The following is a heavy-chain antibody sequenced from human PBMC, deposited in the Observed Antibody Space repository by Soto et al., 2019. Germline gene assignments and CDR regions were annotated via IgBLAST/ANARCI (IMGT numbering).Heavy chain of an antibody. Sequence: GGSLRLSCAASGFTFSNAWMSWVRQAPGKGLEWVGRIKSKTDGGTTDYAAPVKGRFTISRDDSKNTLYLQMNSLKTEDTAVYYCTTSTHYDFWSGLPIYYFDYWGQGTLVTVSS. CDR3: TTSTHYDFWSGLPIYYFDY. CDR2: IKSKTDGGTT. J-gene: IGHJ4*02. D-gene: IGHD3-3*01. V-gene: IGHV3-15*01. CDR1: GFTFSNAW.